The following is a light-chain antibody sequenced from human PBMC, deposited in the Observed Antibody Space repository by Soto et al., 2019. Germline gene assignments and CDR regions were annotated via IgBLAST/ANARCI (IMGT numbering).Light chain of an antibody. CDR2: DVS. CDR3: SSFTSSSTYV. Sequence: QSALTQPPSVSGSPGQSVTISCTGTSSDVGSYNRVSWYQQPPGTAPKLMIYDVSNRPSAVTDRFSGSKSANTASLTITGLQPEDEADYYCSSFTSSSTYVFGTGTKLTVL. CDR1: SSDVGSYNR. J-gene: IGLJ1*01. V-gene: IGLV2-18*02.